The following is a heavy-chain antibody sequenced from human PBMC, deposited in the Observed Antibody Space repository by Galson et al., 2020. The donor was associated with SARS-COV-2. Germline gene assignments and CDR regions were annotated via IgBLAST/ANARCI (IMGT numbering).Heavy chain of an antibody. Sequence: ESLKISCAASGFTVSSNYMSWVRQAPGKGLEWVSVIYSGGSTYYADSVKGRFTISRHNSKNTLYLQMNSLRAEDTAVYYCARGGYSYGRNYYYGMDVWGQGTTVTVSS. V-gene: IGHV3-53*04. CDR2: IYSGGST. CDR1: GFTVSSNY. CDR3: ARGGYSYGRNYYYGMDV. D-gene: IGHD5-18*01. J-gene: IGHJ6*02.